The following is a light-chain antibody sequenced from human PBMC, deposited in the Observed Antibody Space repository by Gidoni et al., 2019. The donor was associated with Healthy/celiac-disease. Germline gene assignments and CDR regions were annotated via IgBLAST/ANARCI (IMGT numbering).Light chain of an antibody. V-gene: IGKV3-20*01. Sequence: EIVLTQSQDTLSLSPVERATISCRASQRVSSSYLAWYQQKPGQAPRLLIYGASSRATGIPDRFSGSGSGTDFTLTISRLEPEDFAVYYCQQYGSSSLTFGGGTKVEIK. CDR3: QQYGSSSLT. CDR2: GAS. J-gene: IGKJ4*01. CDR1: QRVSSSY.